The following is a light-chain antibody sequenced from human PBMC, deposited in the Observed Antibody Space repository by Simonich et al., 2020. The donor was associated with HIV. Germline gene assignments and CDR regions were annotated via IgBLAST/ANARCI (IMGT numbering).Light chain of an antibody. CDR3: CSYAGSSTRV. V-gene: IGLV2-23*01. J-gene: IGLJ2*01. CDR1: SSVVGSYNL. Sequence: QSALTQPASVSGSPGQSITISCTGTSSVVGSYNLVSWYQQHPGKAPKLLIYEGSKRPSGVSNRFSGSKSGNTASLTISGLQAEDEADYYCCSYAGSSTRVLGGGTKLTVL. CDR2: EGS.